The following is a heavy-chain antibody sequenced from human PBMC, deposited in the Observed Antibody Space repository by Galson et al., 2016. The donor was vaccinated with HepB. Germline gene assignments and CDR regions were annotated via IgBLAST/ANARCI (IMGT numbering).Heavy chain of an antibody. V-gene: IGHV5-10-1*01. J-gene: IGHJ6*02. CDR1: GYSFTSYW. Sequence: QSGAEVKKPGESLRISCKGSGYSFTSYWINWVRQMPGKGLEWMGRIDPSDSYTNYSPSFQGHVTISADKSISTAYLQWSSLKASDTAMYYCARSHCSGGSCDDYYYYGMDGWGQGTTVTVSS. D-gene: IGHD2-15*01. CDR2: IDPSDSYT. CDR3: ARSHCSGGSCDDYYYYGMDG.